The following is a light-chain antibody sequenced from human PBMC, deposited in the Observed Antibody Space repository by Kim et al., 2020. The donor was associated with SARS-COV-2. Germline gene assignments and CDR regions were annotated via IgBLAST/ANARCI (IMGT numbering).Light chain of an antibody. Sequence: SVSVGERVTLTCRASQGINNYLAWFQQKPGKAPRSLIYGASTLHSGVPSKFSGSGFGTDFTLTISDLQPEDFATYYCQQYNGYPYTFGQGTKLEI. V-gene: IGKV1-16*02. CDR1: QGINNY. J-gene: IGKJ2*01. CDR3: QQYNGYPYT. CDR2: GAS.